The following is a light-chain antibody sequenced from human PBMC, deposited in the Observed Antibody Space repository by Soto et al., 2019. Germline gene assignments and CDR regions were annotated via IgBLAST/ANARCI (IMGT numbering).Light chain of an antibody. CDR1: SSDVGSYNL. V-gene: IGLV2-23*02. CDR3: CSYAGSSTPLI. J-gene: IGLJ1*01. CDR2: EVS. Sequence: QSALTQPASVSWSPGQSITISCTGTSSDVGSYNLVSWYQQHPGKAPKLMIYEVSKRPSGVSNRFSGSKSGNTASLTISGLQAEDEADYSCCSYAGSSTPLIFGTGTKVTVL.